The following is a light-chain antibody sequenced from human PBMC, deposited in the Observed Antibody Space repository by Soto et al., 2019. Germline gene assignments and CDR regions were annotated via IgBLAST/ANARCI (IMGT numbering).Light chain of an antibody. CDR1: QSISNR. V-gene: IGKV1-5*01. Sequence: DSQMTQPPSTRAASVGERVTITRLASQSISNRLAWYQQKPGKAPKVLIYDASSLESGVPSRFSGSGSGTDFTLPISSLEPEDFAVYYCQQRSNWPITFGQGTRLEI. CDR3: QQRSNWPIT. J-gene: IGKJ5*01. CDR2: DAS.